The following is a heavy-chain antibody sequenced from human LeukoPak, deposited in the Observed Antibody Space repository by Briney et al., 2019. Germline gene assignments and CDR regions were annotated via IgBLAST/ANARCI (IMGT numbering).Heavy chain of an antibody. J-gene: IGHJ6*02. CDR3: ARGGGLDV. CDR2: IKQDGDEK. CDR1: GFTFSSYW. D-gene: IGHD3-16*01. V-gene: IGHV3-7*03. Sequence: GGSLRLSCVASGFTFSSYWMNWVRQAPGKGLEWVANIKQDGDEKYYVDSVKGRFTISRDNAKNSLYLQMSNLRAEDTAVYFCARGGGLDVWGQGATVTVSS.